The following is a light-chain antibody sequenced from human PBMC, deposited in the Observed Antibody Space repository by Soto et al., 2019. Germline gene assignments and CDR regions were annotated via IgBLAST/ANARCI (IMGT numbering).Light chain of an antibody. J-gene: IGLJ2*01. CDR3: SSYAGNNNLI. CDR1: SSDVGGYKY. V-gene: IGLV2-8*01. CDR2: EVS. Sequence: QSALTQPPSASGSPGQSVTISCTGTSSDVGGYKYVSWYQQHPGKAPKLMIYEVSKRPSGVPDRFSGSKSGNTASLTVSGLQADDEADYYCSSYAGNNNLIFGGGTKVTVL.